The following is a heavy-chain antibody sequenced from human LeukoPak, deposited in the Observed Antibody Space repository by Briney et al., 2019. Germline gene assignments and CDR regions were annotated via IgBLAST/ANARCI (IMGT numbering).Heavy chain of an antibody. D-gene: IGHD3-9*01. J-gene: IGHJ5*02. Sequence: SETLSLTCTVSGGSISNRNYYWGWIRQPPGKGLEWIGSIYYSGSTYNNPSLKSRVTTSVDTSKNQFSLELSSVTAADTAVYYCASLCCESLTGQKKWFDPWGQGILVTVSS. V-gene: IGHV4-39*01. CDR3: ASLCCESLTGQKKWFDP. CDR1: GGSISNRNYY. CDR2: IYYSGST.